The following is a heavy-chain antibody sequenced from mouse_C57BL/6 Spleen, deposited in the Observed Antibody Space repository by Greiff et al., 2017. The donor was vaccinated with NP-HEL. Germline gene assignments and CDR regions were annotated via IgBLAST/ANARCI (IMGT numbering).Heavy chain of an antibody. J-gene: IGHJ4*01. CDR3: ARDYGSSYARDY. Sequence: VQLQQSDAELVKPGASVKISCKVSGYTFTDHTIHWMKQRPEPGLDWIGYIYPRDGSNKYNEKFKDKSTLTADTSTSTAYMQLNSLTSADSAVYFWARDYGSSYARDYWCQGTSVTVSS. CDR2: IYPRDGSN. CDR1: GYTFTDHT. D-gene: IGHD1-1*01. V-gene: IGHV1-78*01.